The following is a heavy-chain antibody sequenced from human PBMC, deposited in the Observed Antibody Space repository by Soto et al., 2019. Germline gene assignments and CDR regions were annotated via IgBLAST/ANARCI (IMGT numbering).Heavy chain of an antibody. D-gene: IGHD3-22*01. CDR3: AREGSSSGPDYEY. Sequence: SETLSLTCTVSGGSISSSSYYWGWIRQPPGKGLEWIGSIYYSGSTYYNPSLKSRVTISLDTSKNQVSLILSSVNVADTAVYYCAREGSSSGPDYEYWGQGALVTVSS. CDR2: IYYSGST. CDR1: GGSISSSSYY. V-gene: IGHV4-39*01. J-gene: IGHJ4*02.